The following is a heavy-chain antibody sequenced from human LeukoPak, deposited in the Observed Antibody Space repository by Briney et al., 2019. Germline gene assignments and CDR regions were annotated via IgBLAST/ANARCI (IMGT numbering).Heavy chain of an antibody. V-gene: IGHV4-39*01. D-gene: IGHD3-3*01. CDR1: GGSISSSSYY. J-gene: IGHJ1*01. CDR2: IYYSGST. Sequence: SETLSLTCTVSGGSISSSSYYWGWIRQPPGKGLEWIGSIYYSGSTYYNPSLKSRVTISVDTSTNQFSLKLSSVTAADTAVYYCARPPLYYDFWSGPESAEYFQHWGQGTLVTVSS. CDR3: ARPPLYYDFWSGPESAEYFQH.